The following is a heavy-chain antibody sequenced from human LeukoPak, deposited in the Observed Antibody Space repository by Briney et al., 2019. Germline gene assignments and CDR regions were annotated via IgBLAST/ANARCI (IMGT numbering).Heavy chain of an antibody. CDR2: ISYDGSNK. Sequence: PGGSLRLSCAASGFTFSSYAMHWVRQAPGKGLEWVAVISYDGSNKYYADSVKGRFTISRDNSKNTLYLQMNSLRAEDTAVYYCATEITPYYYMDVWGKGTTVTVSS. CDR3: ATEITPYYYMDV. J-gene: IGHJ6*03. V-gene: IGHV3-30*04. CDR1: GFTFSSYA. D-gene: IGHD5-24*01.